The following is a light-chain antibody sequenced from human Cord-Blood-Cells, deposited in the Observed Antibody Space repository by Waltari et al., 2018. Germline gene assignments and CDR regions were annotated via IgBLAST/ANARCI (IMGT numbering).Light chain of an antibody. CDR2: LNSDGSH. V-gene: IGLV4-69*01. CDR1: SGHSSYA. CDR3: QTWGTGIQV. J-gene: IGLJ3*02. Sequence: QLVLTQSPSASASLGASVKLTCPLSSGHSSYAIAWHQQQPEKGPRYLVRLNSDGSHSKGDGIPDRFSGSSSGAERYLTISSLQSEDEADYYCQTWGTGIQVFGGGTKLTVL.